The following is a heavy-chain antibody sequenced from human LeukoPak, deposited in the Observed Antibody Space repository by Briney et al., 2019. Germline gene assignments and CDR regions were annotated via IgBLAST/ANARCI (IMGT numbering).Heavy chain of an antibody. CDR1: GGTFSSYA. Sequence: SVKVSCKAFGGTFSSYAISWVRQAPGQGLEWMGGIIPIFGTANYAQKFQGRVTITADESTSTAYMELSSLRSEDTAVYYCARELWDIVVVVAATRGAFDIWGQGTMVTVSS. CDR3: ARELWDIVVVVAATRGAFDI. J-gene: IGHJ3*02. D-gene: IGHD2-15*01. CDR2: IIPIFGTA. V-gene: IGHV1-69*13.